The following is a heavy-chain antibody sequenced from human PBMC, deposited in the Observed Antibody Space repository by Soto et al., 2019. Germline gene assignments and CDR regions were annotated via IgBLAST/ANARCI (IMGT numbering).Heavy chain of an antibody. CDR2: IYYSGST. CDR3: ATIYDSSGYYYGNNWFDP. V-gene: IGHV4-31*03. D-gene: IGHD3-22*01. Sequence: PSETLSLTCTVSGASISSGDDYWSWIRQHPGKGLEWIGYIYYSGSTYYNPSLKSRVSISVDTSKNQFSLKLSSVTAADTAVYYCATIYDSSGYYYGNNWFDPWGQGTLVTVSS. J-gene: IGHJ5*02. CDR1: GASISSGDDY.